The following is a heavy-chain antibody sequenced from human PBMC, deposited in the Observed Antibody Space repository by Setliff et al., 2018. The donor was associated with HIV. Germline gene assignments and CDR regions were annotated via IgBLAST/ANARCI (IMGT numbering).Heavy chain of an antibody. V-gene: IGHV4-61*09. D-gene: IGHD3-22*01. CDR1: GGSISSGSYY. J-gene: IGHJ3*02. Sequence: PSETLSLTCTVSGGSISSGSYYWSWIRQPAGKGPEWIAYIHVSGSTYFNPSLSSRVTISIDTSNNQFSLKLNSVTAADTAVYHCARGDTYYHDRSGYVKSALDAFDIWGRGTMVTVSS. CDR3: ARGDTYYHDRSGYVKSALDAFDI. CDR2: IHVSGST.